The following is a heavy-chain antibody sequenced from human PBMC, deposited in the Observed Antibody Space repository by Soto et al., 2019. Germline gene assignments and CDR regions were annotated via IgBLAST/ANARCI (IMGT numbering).Heavy chain of an antibody. CDR3: ASIAAAGHLGY. Sequence: EVQLVDSGGGLIQPGGSLRLSGAASGFTVSSNYMSWVRQAPGKGLEWVSVIYSGGSTYSADSVKGRFTISRDNSKNTLYLQMNSLRAEDTGVYYCASIAAAGHLGYWGQGTLVTVSS. V-gene: IGHV3-53*01. J-gene: IGHJ4*02. D-gene: IGHD6-13*01. CDR1: GFTVSSNY. CDR2: IYSGGST.